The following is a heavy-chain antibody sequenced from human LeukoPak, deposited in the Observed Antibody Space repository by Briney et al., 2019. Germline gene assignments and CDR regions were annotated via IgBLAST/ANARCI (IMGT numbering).Heavy chain of an antibody. J-gene: IGHJ4*02. CDR1: GFTFSSYE. CDR2: ISSSGTTI. D-gene: IGHD4-23*01. V-gene: IGHV3-48*03. CDR3: ARAYAGTLFY. Sequence: GGSLRLSCAASGFTFSSYEVNWVRQAPGKGLEWVSYISSSGTTIYYADSVKGRFTISRDNAKNSLYLQMNSLGAEDTAVYYCARAYAGTLFYWGQGTLVTVSS.